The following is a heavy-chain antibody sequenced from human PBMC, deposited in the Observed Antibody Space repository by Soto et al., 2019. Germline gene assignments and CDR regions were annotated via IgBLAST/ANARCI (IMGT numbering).Heavy chain of an antibody. CDR3: ARWGDYDSSGYPTTTFDY. V-gene: IGHV1-69*13. CDR2: IIPIFGTA. CDR1: GGTFSSYA. Sequence: SVKVSCKASGGTFSSYAISWVRQAPGQGLEWMGGIIPIFGTANYAQKFQGRVTITADESTSTAYMELSSLRSEDTAVYYCARWGDYDSSGYPTTTFDYWGQGTLVTVSS. J-gene: IGHJ4*02. D-gene: IGHD3-22*01.